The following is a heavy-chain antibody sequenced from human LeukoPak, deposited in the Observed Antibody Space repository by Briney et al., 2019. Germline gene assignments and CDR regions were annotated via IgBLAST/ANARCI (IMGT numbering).Heavy chain of an antibody. Sequence: RRASVKVSCKASGYTFTSYDINWVRQATGQGLEWMGWMNPNSGNTGYAQKFQGRVTMTRNTSISTAYMELSSLRSEDTAVYYCARGKKTMVRGVLYYFDCWGQGTLVTVSS. V-gene: IGHV1-8*01. CDR3: ARGKKTMVRGVLYYFDC. CDR1: GYTFTSYD. J-gene: IGHJ4*02. D-gene: IGHD3-10*01. CDR2: MNPNSGNT.